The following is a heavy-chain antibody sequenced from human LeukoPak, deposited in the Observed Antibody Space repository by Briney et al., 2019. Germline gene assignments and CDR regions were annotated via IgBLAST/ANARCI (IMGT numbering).Heavy chain of an antibody. CDR3: AKGCQCPSGLSSWFDP. J-gene: IGHJ5*02. V-gene: IGHV3-23*01. Sequence: GGSLRLSCSASGFTFTNYGMSWVRQAPGKGLEWVSGLSGSGDGQFYADSVEGRFTISRDIFNNIWYLQMNSLRAEDTAVYYCAKGCQCPSGLSSWFDPRGQGTLVAVS. D-gene: IGHD1-14*01. CDR2: LSGSGDGQ. CDR1: GFTFTNYG.